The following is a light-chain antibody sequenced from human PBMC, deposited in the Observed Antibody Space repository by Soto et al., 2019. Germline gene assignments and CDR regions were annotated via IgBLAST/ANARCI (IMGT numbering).Light chain of an antibody. CDR3: QRYNNWPQT. CDR2: DAS. Sequence: EIVLTQSPATLSLSPGERATLSCRASQSVSSYLLWYQQKPGQAPRLLIYDASNRATGIPARFSGSGSETDFTLTISSLEPEDFAVYYCQRYNNWPQTFGQGTKVDI. CDR1: QSVSSY. V-gene: IGKV3-11*01. J-gene: IGKJ1*01.